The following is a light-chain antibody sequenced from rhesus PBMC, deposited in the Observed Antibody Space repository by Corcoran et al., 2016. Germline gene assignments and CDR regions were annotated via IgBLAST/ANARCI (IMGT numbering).Light chain of an antibody. CDR3: LRHNSNPPA. V-gene: IGKV1-43*01. CDR2: GAS. CDR1: QGISTY. J-gene: IGKJ1*01. Sequence: DIQMTQSPSSLSASAGDTVTITCRTSQGISTYLHWYQQKPGKPPKPLIYGASSLEIGVPSRFSGSGSGTEFTLTISSLQPEDCATYYCLRHNSNPPAFGQGTKVEIK.